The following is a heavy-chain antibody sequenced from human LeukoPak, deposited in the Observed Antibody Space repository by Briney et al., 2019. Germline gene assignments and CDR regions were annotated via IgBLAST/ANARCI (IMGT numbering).Heavy chain of an antibody. D-gene: IGHD5-12*01. V-gene: IGHV3-48*01. CDR2: ISSSSTTT. CDR1: GFTFSGYS. J-gene: IGHJ4*02. Sequence: PGGSLRLSCAASGFTFSGYSMNWVRQAPGKGLEWVSYISSSSTTTYYTDPVKGRFTISRDNAKKSLFLQMNSLRAEDTAVYYCARGGSGYSAYDFDYWGQGILVTASS. CDR3: ARGGSGYSAYDFDY.